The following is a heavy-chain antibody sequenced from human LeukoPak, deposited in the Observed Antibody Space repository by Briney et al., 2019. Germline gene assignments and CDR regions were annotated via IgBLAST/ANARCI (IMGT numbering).Heavy chain of an antibody. CDR3: ARKGTVTTPLYYYGMDV. Sequence: SVKVSCKASGGTFSSYTISWVRQAPGQGLEWMGRIIPILGIANYAQKFQGRVTITADKSTSTAYMELSSLRSEDTAVYYCARKGTVTTPLYYYGMDVWGQGATVTVSS. V-gene: IGHV1-69*02. D-gene: IGHD4-17*01. CDR2: IIPILGIA. J-gene: IGHJ6*02. CDR1: GGTFSSYT.